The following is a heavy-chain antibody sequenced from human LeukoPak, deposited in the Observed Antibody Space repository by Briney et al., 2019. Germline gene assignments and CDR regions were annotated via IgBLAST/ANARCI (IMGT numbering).Heavy chain of an antibody. CDR2: ISGSGGST. V-gene: IGHV3-23*01. J-gene: IGHJ3*02. Sequence: PGGSLRLSCAASVFTFSSYAMSGVRQAPGKGLEWVSAISGSGGSTYYADSVKGRFTISRDNSKNTLYPQMNSLRAEDTAVYYCAKDYYSSGPPGAFDIWGQGTMVTVSS. CDR1: VFTFSSYA. D-gene: IGHD6-19*01. CDR3: AKDYYSSGPPGAFDI.